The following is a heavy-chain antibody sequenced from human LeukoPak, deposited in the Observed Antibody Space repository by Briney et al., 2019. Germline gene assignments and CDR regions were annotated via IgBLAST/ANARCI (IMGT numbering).Heavy chain of an antibody. CDR1: GGSISSSSYY. J-gene: IGHJ4*02. Sequence: TSETLSLTCTVSGGSISSSSYYWGWIRQPPGKGLEWIGSIYYSGSTYYNPSLKSRVTISVDKSKNQFSLKLSSVTAADTAVYYCARGDSPTNSMSIEYYFHYWGQGILVTVSS. D-gene: IGHD3-3*02. CDR3: ARGDSPTNSMSIEYYFHY. V-gene: IGHV4-39*07. CDR2: IYYSGST.